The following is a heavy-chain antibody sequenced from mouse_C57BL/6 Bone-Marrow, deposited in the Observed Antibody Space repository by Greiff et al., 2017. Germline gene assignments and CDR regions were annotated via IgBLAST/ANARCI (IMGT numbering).Heavy chain of an antibody. V-gene: IGHV1-72*01. CDR3: AREDYYYGSSPHWYFDV. J-gene: IGHJ1*03. CDR1: GYTFTSYW. Sequence: QVHVKQPGAELVKPGASVKLSCKASGYTFTSYWMHWVKQRPGRGLECIGRIDPNSGGTKYNEKFKSKATLTVDKPSSTAYMQLSSLTSEDSAVYYCAREDYYYGSSPHWYFDVWGTGTTVTVSS. CDR2: IDPNSGGT. D-gene: IGHD1-1*01.